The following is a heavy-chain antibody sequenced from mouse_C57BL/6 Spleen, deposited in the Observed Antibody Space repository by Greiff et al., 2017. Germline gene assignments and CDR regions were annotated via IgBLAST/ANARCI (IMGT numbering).Heavy chain of an antibody. CDR2: IYPGSGST. D-gene: IGHD2-3*01. CDR1: GYTFTSYW. CDR3: AREDDGYQAMDY. J-gene: IGHJ4*01. Sequence: QVQLQQPGAELVKPGASVKMSCKASGYTFTSYWITWVKQRPGQGLEWIGDIYPGSGSTNYNEKFKSKATLTVDTSSSTAYMQLSSLTSEDSAVYYCAREDDGYQAMDYWGQGTSVTVSS. V-gene: IGHV1-55*01.